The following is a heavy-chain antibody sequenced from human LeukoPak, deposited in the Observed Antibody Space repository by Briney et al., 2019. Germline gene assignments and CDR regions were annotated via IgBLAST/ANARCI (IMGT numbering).Heavy chain of an antibody. CDR1: GFTFSSYS. J-gene: IGHJ6*04. CDR2: ISSSSSYI. D-gene: IGHD3-10*02. Sequence: PGGSLRLSCEASGFTFSSYSMNWVRQAPGKGLEWVSSISSSSSYIYYADSVKGRFTISRDNAENSLYLQMNSLRAEDTAVYYCAELGITMIGGVWGKGTTVTISS. CDR3: AELGITMIGGV. V-gene: IGHV3-21*01.